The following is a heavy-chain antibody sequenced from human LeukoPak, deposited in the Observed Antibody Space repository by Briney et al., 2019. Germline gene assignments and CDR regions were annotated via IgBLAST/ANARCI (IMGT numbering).Heavy chain of an antibody. CDR2: IKSKADGETI. J-gene: IGHJ4*02. D-gene: IGHD1-20*01. CDR3: STLTSRGLSDS. CDR1: GFTFTNAW. Sequence: GGPLRLSCAASGFTFTNAWMNWVRQAPGKGLEWVGRIKSKADGETIDYAAPVKGRFTFSRDDSKNMLYLQMNSLKSEDTAVYYCSTLTSRGLSDSWGQGTLVTVSS. V-gene: IGHV3-15*07.